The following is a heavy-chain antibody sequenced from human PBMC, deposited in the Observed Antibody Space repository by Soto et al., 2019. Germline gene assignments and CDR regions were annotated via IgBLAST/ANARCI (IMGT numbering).Heavy chain of an antibody. Sequence: GGSLRLSCAASGFTFSSYAMSWVRQAPGKGLEWVSAISGSGGSTYYADSVKGRFTISRDNSKNTLYLQMNSLRAEDTAVYYCAKVPRARRHLYCSGGSCYMSWFDPWGQGTLVTVSS. CDR3: AKVPRARRHLYCSGGSCYMSWFDP. J-gene: IGHJ5*02. CDR1: GFTFSSYA. CDR2: ISGSGGST. D-gene: IGHD2-15*01. V-gene: IGHV3-23*01.